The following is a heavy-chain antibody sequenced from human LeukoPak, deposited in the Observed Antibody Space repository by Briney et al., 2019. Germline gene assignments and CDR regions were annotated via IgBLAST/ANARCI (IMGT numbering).Heavy chain of an antibody. D-gene: IGHD1-1*01. Sequence: SETLSLTCAVYGGSFSGYYWSWIRQPPGKGLEWIGYIYYSGSTYYNPSLKSRVTISVDTSKNQFSLKLSSVTAADTAVYYCAREDWNDVTHFDYWGQGTLVTVSS. CDR2: IYYSGST. V-gene: IGHV4-30-4*08. CDR1: GGSFSGYY. CDR3: AREDWNDVTHFDY. J-gene: IGHJ4*02.